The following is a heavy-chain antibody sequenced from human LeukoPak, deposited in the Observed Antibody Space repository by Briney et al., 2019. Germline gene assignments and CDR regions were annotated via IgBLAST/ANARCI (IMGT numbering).Heavy chain of an antibody. CDR1: GFTFRNHG. J-gene: IGHJ4*02. V-gene: IGHV3-33*01. D-gene: IGHD5-12*01. Sequence: GGSLRLSCAASGFTFRNHGMYWVRQAPGKGLEWVAVIWYDGSNKYYGDSVKGRFTISRDNSKNSLYLQMDSLRVEDTAVYYCLRDIGGFYRGYGDSWGQGTLVTVSS. CDR2: IWYDGSNK. CDR3: LRDIGGFYRGYGDS.